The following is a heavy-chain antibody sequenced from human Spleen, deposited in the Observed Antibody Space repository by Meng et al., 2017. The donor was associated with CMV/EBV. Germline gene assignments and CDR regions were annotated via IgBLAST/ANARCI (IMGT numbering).Heavy chain of an antibody. D-gene: IGHD6-13*01. V-gene: IGHV3-33*03. Sequence: GESLKISCVASSITFSNFGMHWVRQAPGKGLEWVAFIWYNGDDRYYAGSVKGRFTISRDNSRNTLYLQMNSLRVEDTATYFCAKMLSSSWYVGFDSWGQGTLVTVSS. CDR3: AKMLSSSWYVGFDS. CDR1: SITFSNFG. CDR2: IWYNGDDR. J-gene: IGHJ4*02.